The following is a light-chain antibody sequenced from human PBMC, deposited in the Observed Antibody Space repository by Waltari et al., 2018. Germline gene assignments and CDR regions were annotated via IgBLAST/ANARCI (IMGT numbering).Light chain of an antibody. J-gene: IGKJ4*01. CDR2: GAS. CDR3: QQDDISPRT. CDR1: QPVRTTY. Sequence: EIVLTQSPGTLSLSPGERATLSCRASQPVRTTYLAWYQQKPGQAPTLLIYGASSRATGIPDRFSGSGSGTDFSLTISSLEPEDFAVYYCQQDDISPRTFGGGTKGEIK. V-gene: IGKV3-20*01.